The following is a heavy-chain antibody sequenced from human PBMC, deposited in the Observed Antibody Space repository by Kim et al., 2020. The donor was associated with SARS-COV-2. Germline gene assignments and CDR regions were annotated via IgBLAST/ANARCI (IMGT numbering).Heavy chain of an antibody. D-gene: IGHD3-16*01. Sequence: GGSLRLSCATSGFTFSAYDMNWVRLPPGKGLEWLSFITKNSATIYYADSVKGRFTISRDNAKNSLYLQMNSLRDEDTAVYYCVRDRWGGSFYIWGQGTMV. J-gene: IGHJ3*02. CDR1: GFTFSAYD. CDR2: ITKNSATI. CDR3: VRDRWGGSFYI. V-gene: IGHV3-48*02.